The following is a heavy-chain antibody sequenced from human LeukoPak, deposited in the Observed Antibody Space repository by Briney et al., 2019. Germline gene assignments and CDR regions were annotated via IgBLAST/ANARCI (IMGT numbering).Heavy chain of an antibody. Sequence: ASVKVSCKVSGYTLTELSMHWVRQAPGKGLEWMGWINPNSGGTNYAQKFQGRVTMTRDTSISTAYMELSRLRSDDTAVYYCARGEKSGSYDYWGQGTLVTVSS. CDR3: ARGEKSGSYDY. D-gene: IGHD1-26*01. V-gene: IGHV1-2*02. CDR2: INPNSGGT. CDR1: GYTLTELS. J-gene: IGHJ4*02.